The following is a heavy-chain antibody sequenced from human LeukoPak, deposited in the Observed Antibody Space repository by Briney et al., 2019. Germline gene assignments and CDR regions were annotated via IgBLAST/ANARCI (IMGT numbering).Heavy chain of an antibody. Sequence: PSETLSLTCTVSGGSISSYQWSWIRQPPGKGLEWIGYISYSGFTKYNPSLKSRVTISLDTSKNQFSLKLTSVTAADTAVYYCAGHHPRNTVDFWGQGTLVTVSS. CDR3: AGHHPRNTVDF. J-gene: IGHJ4*02. CDR1: GGSISSYQ. V-gene: IGHV4-59*08. CDR2: ISYSGFT. D-gene: IGHD2/OR15-2a*01.